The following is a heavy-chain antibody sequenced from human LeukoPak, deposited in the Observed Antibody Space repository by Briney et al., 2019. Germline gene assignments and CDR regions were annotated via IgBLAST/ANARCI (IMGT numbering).Heavy chain of an antibody. J-gene: IGHJ3*02. CDR2: ISFDGSDA. V-gene: IGHV3-74*01. Sequence: GGSLRLSCAASGFTFSGFWMHWVRQAPGKGLVWVSCISFDGSDATYADSVKGRFTISRDNAKNSLYLQMDSLRAEDTAVYYCARGGIITSYAFEIWGQGAMVTVSS. CDR3: ARGGIITSYAFEI. CDR1: GFTFSGFW. D-gene: IGHD1-26*01.